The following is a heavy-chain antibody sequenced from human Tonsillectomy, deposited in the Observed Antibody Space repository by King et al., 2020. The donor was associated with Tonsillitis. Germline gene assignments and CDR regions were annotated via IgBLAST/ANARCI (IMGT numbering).Heavy chain of an antibody. J-gene: IGHJ6*02. D-gene: IGHD6-13*01. Sequence: VQLVESGGGVVQPGRSLRLSCAASGFTFSSYGMHWVRQAPGKGLEWVAVISYDGSNKYYADSVKGRFTISRDNSKNTLYLQMNSLRAEDTAVYYCAKDLSWAGGHIYYYYYGMDVWGQGTTVTVSS. CDR2: ISYDGSNK. CDR3: AKDLSWAGGHIYYYYYGMDV. CDR1: GFTFSSYG. V-gene: IGHV3-30*18.